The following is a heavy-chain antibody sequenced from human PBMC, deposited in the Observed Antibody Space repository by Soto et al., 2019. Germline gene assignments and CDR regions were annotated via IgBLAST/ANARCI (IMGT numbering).Heavy chain of an antibody. CDR1: SGPTSSHN. CDR2: VYNTGGT. D-gene: IGHD3-10*01. J-gene: IGHJ6*02. Sequence: QVQLQQSGPGLVKPSETLSLTCTVSSGPTSSHNWGWIRQPPGRGLEWIGYVYNTGGTRYNPTLRSRVTISADTSTKNISLRLSSVTAADTAVYYCVRQGIGPLHGLVDVWGQGTTVSVSS. CDR3: VRQGIGPLHGLVDV. V-gene: IGHV4-59*08.